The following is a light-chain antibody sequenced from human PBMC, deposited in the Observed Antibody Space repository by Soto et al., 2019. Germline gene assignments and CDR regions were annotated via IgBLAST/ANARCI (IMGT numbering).Light chain of an antibody. CDR1: ETISHY. Sequence: IHMTQSPSSLSASVGDRVTLTCRASETISHYLNWYQQKPGKAPKLLIYGASKLQSGVPSRFSGSGSGTDFTLTISSLQPEDFATYYCQQSYSTPRTFGQGTKGDIK. CDR3: QQSYSTPRT. J-gene: IGKJ1*01. CDR2: GAS. V-gene: IGKV1-39*01.